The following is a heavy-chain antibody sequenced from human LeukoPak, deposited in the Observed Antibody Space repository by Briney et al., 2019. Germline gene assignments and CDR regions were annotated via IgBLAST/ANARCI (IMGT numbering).Heavy chain of an antibody. Sequence: ASVKVSCKASGYTFTSYDINWVRQATGQGLEWMGWMNPNSGNTGYAQKFQGRVTMTRNTSISTAYMELSSLRSGDTAVYYCARRRVYPSWFDPWGQGTLVTVSS. CDR3: ARRRVYPSWFDP. J-gene: IGHJ5*02. D-gene: IGHD6-6*01. V-gene: IGHV1-8*01. CDR2: MNPNSGNT. CDR1: GYTFTSYD.